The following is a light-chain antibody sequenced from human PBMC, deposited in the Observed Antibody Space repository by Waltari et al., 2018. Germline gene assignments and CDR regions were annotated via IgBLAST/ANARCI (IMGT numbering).Light chain of an antibody. CDR3: QSYDSNLSGWV. Sequence: QSVLTQPPSVSGAPGQRVTISCTGSNSNIGAGFDVNWHQQLPGAAPKVLIYGSNNRPSGGPDRVSGARSGTAASLAITGLQAEDEADYYCQSYDSNLSGWVFGGGTKLTVL. J-gene: IGLJ3*02. CDR2: GSN. CDR1: NSNIGAGFD. V-gene: IGLV1-40*01.